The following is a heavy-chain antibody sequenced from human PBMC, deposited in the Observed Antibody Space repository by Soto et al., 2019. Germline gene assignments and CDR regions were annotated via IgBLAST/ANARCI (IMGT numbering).Heavy chain of an antibody. CDR3: AKELTRLPAQYYYYGMDV. D-gene: IGHD3-9*01. CDR1: GFTFSSYA. CDR2: ISGSGGST. Sequence: VQLLESGGGLVQPGGSLRLSCAASGFTFSSYAMSWVRQAPGKGLEWVSAISGSGGSTYYADSVKGRFTISRDNSKNTLYLQMNSLRAEDTAVYYCAKELTRLPAQYYYYGMDVWGQGTTVTVSS. V-gene: IGHV3-23*01. J-gene: IGHJ6*02.